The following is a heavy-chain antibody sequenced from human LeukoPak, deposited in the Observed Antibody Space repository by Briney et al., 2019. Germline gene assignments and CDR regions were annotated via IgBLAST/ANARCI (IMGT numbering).Heavy chain of an antibody. CDR3: ARHPPTGGNFDS. J-gene: IGHJ4*02. CDR1: GFTFSSHV. CDR2: ISASSSHT. V-gene: IGHV3-23*01. Sequence: GGSLRLSCAASGFTFSSHVMSWVRQPPGKGLEWVSIISASSSHTYYADSMRGRFAISRDNSLNRLYLQMSSLRADDTAVYYCARHPPTGGNFDSWGQGTLVTVSS. D-gene: IGHD1-14*01.